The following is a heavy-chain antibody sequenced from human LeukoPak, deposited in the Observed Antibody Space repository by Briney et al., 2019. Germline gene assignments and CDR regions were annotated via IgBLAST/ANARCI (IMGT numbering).Heavy chain of an antibody. D-gene: IGHD3/OR15-3a*01. V-gene: IGHV3-48*03. CDR3: ATTRGLWWFDP. CDR1: GFTFSSYE. J-gene: IGHJ5*02. CDR2: ISSNGSTI. Sequence: GGSLRLSCTASGFTFSSYEMNWVRQAPGKGLEWVSYISSNGSTIYYADSLKGRFTISRDNAKNSLYLQMNSLRAEDTAVYYCATTRGLWWFDPWGQGTLVTVSS.